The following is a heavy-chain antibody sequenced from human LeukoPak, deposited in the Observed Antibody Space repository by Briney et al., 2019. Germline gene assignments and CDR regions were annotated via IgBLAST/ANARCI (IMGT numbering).Heavy chain of an antibody. CDR2: IYYGGST. CDR3: ARAASSSWYYFDY. D-gene: IGHD6-13*01. J-gene: IGHJ4*02. Sequence: WETLSLTCRVSGDSLSSYDGSWLRQPPARVLEWVGYIYYGGSTNYNPSLNSRVTISVDTSKNQFSLKLSSVTVADTAVYYCARAASSSWYYFDYWGQGTLVTVSS. V-gene: IGHV4-59*01. CDR1: GDSLSSYD.